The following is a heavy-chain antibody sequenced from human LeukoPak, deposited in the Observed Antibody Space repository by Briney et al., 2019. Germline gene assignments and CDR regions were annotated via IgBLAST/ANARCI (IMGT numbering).Heavy chain of an antibody. CDR2: INHSGST. D-gene: IGHD3-10*01. V-gene: IGHV4-34*01. Sequence: PSETLSLTCAVYGGSFSGYYWSWIRQPPGKGLEWIGEINHSGSTNYNPSLKSRVTISVDTSKNQFSLKLSSVTAADTAVYYCARGPILWFGEYRINRYFDYWGQGTLVTVSS. CDR1: GGSFSGYY. J-gene: IGHJ4*02. CDR3: ARGPILWFGEYRINRYFDY.